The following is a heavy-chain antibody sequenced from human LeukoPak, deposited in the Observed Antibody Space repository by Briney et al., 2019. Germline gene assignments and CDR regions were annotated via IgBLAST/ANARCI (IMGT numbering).Heavy chain of an antibody. J-gene: IGHJ4*02. CDR2: INPNSGGT. CDR3: ARDSRVNGYNIFDY. Sequence: ASVKVSCKASGYTFTGYYMHWVRQAPGQGLEWMGWINPNSGGTNYAQKFQGRVTMTRDTSISTAYMELSRLRSDDTAVYYCARDSRVNGYNIFDYWGQGTLVTVSS. D-gene: IGHD5-24*01. V-gene: IGHV1-2*02. CDR1: GYTFTGYY.